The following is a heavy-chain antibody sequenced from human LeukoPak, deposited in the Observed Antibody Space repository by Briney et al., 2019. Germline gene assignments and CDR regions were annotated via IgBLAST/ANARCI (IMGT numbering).Heavy chain of an antibody. J-gene: IGHJ5*02. CDR1: GYSISSGYY. CDR2: IYHSGST. V-gene: IGHV4-38-2*02. Sequence: PSETLSLTCTVSGYSISSGYYWGWIRQPPGKGLEWIGSIYHSGSTYYNPSLKSRVTISVDTSKNQFSLKLSSVTAADTAVYYCARVKLFYHDTSGYPNWFDPWGQGTLVTVSS. D-gene: IGHD3-22*01. CDR3: ARVKLFYHDTSGYPNWFDP.